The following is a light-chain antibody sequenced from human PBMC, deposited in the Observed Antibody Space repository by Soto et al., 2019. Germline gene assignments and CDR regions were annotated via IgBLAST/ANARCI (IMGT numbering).Light chain of an antibody. J-gene: IGLJ1*01. CDR1: SSNIGSNT. V-gene: IGLV1-44*01. CDR3: AAWDDSLNGLV. CDR2: NNN. Sequence: QSVLTQPPSASGTPGQRVTISCSGSSSNIGSNTVNWYQQLPGTAPKLLIYNNNQQPSGVPDRFSGSKSGTSASLAISGLQSEDEADYYCAAWDDSLNGLVFGTGTKLTVL.